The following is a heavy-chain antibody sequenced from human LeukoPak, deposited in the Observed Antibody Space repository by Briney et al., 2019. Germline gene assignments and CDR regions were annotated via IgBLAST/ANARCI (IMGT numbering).Heavy chain of an antibody. CDR1: GGSISSSSYY. J-gene: IGHJ4*02. Sequence: SETLSLTCTVSGGSISSSSYYWGWIRQPPGTGLEWIGSIYYSGSTYYNPSLKSRVTISVDTSKNQFSLKLSSVTAADTAVYYCAREVATAESGDYWGQGTLVTVSS. CDR2: IYYSGST. D-gene: IGHD2-15*01. CDR3: AREVATAESGDY. V-gene: IGHV4-39*07.